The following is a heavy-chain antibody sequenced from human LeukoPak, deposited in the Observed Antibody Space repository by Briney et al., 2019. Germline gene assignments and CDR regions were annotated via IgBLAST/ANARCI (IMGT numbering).Heavy chain of an antibody. Sequence: KSGGSLRLSCAASGFTFSSYSMNWVRQAPGKGLEWVSSISSSSSYIYYADSVKGRFTISRDNAKNSLYLQMNSLRAEDTAVYYCARDHEGSSPNFDYWGQGTLVTVSS. CDR3: ARDHEGSSPNFDY. V-gene: IGHV3-21*01. D-gene: IGHD6-6*01. J-gene: IGHJ4*02. CDR1: GFTFSSYS. CDR2: ISSSSSYI.